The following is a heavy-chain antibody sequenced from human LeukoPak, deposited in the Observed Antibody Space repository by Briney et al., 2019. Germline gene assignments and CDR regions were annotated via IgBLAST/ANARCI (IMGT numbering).Heavy chain of an antibody. CDR3: ARSNYCSSTSCYVGY. D-gene: IGHD2-2*01. CDR1: GGSFSGYY. Sequence: SETLSLTCAVYGGSFSGYYWSWIRQPPGKGLEWIGEINHSGSTNYNPSLKSRVTISVDTSKNQFSLKLSSVTAADTAVYYCARSNYCSSTSCYVGYWGQGTLVTVSS. CDR2: INHSGST. J-gene: IGHJ4*02. V-gene: IGHV4-34*01.